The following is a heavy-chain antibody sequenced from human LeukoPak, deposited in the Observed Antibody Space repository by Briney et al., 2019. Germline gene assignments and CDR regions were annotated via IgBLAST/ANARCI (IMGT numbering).Heavy chain of an antibody. CDR2: IGGSSGST. D-gene: IGHD2-15*01. CDR1: GFTFTGFD. V-gene: IGHV3-23*01. CDR3: AKMKGPGLYYRYSIDD. Sequence: PGGSLRLACAASGFTFTGFDMSWVRQAPGKGPEWVSRIGGSSGSTYYADSVKGRFTISRDNSKKTLYLQMNSLRADDTAVYYCAKMKGPGLYYRYSIDDWGQGTTVIVSS. J-gene: IGHJ6*02.